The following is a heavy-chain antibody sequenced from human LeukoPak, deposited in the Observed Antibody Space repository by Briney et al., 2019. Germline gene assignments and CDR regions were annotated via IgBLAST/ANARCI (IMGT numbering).Heavy chain of an antibody. CDR1: GFTFGDYA. J-gene: IGHJ4*02. CDR2: ISGDGGST. CDR3: AKVQLGYCSGGSCYPGYYFDY. V-gene: IGHV3-43*02. Sequence: PGGSLRLSCTASGFTFGDYAMSWFRQAPGKGLEWVSLISGDGGSTYYADSVKGRFTISRDNSKNSLYLQMNSLRTEDTALYYCAKVQLGYCSGGSCYPGYYFDYWGQGTLVTVSS. D-gene: IGHD2-15*01.